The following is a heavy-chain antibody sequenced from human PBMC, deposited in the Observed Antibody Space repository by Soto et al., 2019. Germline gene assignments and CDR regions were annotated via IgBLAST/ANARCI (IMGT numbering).Heavy chain of an antibody. V-gene: IGHV4-39*07. CDR2: IYYSGST. Sequence: PSETLSLTCTVSGGSISSSSYYWGWIRQPPGKGLEWIGSIYYSGSTYYNPSLKSRVTISVDTSKNQFSLKLSSVTAADTAVYYCARDRGQGFLEWSPYRIDAFDIWGQGTMVTVSS. CDR1: GGSISSSSYY. J-gene: IGHJ3*02. CDR3: ARDRGQGFLEWSPYRIDAFDI. D-gene: IGHD3-3*01.